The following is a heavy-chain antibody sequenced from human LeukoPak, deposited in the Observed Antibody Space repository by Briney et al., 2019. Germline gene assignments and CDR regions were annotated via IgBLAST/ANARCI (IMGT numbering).Heavy chain of an antibody. Sequence: GGSLRLSCAASGFTFSSYGMHWVRQAPGKGLEWVSSISSSSSYIYYADSVKGRFTISRDNAKNSLYLQMNSMRAEDTAVYYCARVCYDYVWGSYRFNWFDPWGQGTLVTVSS. CDR1: GFTFSSYG. D-gene: IGHD3-16*02. V-gene: IGHV3-21*01. CDR3: ARVCYDYVWGSYRFNWFDP. CDR2: ISSSSSYI. J-gene: IGHJ5*02.